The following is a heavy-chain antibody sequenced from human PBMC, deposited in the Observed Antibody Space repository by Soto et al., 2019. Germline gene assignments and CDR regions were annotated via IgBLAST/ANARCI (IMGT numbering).Heavy chain of an antibody. CDR2: ISAYNGDT. V-gene: IGHV1-18*01. D-gene: IGHD5-18*01. J-gene: IGHJ4*02. Sequence: QVQLVQSGGEVKKPGASVKVSYKASGYTFTSFGITWVRQAPGHGLEWMGWISAYNGDTKYAQKVQGRVTMTTDTATNTAHMELRSLRPDDTAVYYRARGGDSYGDDYWGQGTLVTVSS. CDR3: ARGGDSYGDDY. CDR1: GYTFTSFG.